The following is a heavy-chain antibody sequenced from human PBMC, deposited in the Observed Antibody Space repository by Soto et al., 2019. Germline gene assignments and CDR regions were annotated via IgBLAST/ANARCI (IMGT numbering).Heavy chain of an antibody. CDR2: IKQDGSEK. V-gene: IGHV3-7*03. Sequence: PXVSLRLSCAASGFTFSNYWMSWVRQAPGKGLEWVANIKQDGSEKYYVDSVKGRFTISRDNAKNSLNLQMNSLRAEDTAVYYCATDLRSYGTDVWGQGTTVTVSS. CDR3: ATDLRSYGTDV. D-gene: IGHD3-16*01. J-gene: IGHJ6*02. CDR1: GFTFSNYW.